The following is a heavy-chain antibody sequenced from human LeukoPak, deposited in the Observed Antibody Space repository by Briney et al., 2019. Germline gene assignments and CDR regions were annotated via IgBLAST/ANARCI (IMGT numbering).Heavy chain of an antibody. J-gene: IGHJ4*02. CDR2: IYSGGST. CDR3: ARDAPSLYCSGGSCYVDY. Sequence: GGSLRLSCAASGFTVSSNYMSWVRQAPGEGLEWVSVIYSGGSTYYADSVKGRFTISRDNSKNTLYLQMNSLRAEDTAVYYCARDAPSLYCSGGSCYVDYWGQGTLVTVSS. V-gene: IGHV3-66*01. D-gene: IGHD2-15*01. CDR1: GFTVSSNY.